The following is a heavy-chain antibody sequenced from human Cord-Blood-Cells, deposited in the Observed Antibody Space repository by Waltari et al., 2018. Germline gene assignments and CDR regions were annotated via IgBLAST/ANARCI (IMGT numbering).Heavy chain of an antibody. Sequence: VQLVGAGGGLVQPGGSVRLSCARSGVTSCCLCLRCACQAPGKGLEWVSAISGSGGSTYYADSVKGRFTISRDNSKNTLYLQMNSLRAEDTAVYYCAKAPLAGVGAFDIWGQGTMVTVSS. D-gene: IGHD2-15*01. V-gene: IGHV3-23*04. CDR3: AKAPLAGVGAFDI. CDR1: GVTSCCLC. CDR2: ISGSGGST. J-gene: IGHJ3*02.